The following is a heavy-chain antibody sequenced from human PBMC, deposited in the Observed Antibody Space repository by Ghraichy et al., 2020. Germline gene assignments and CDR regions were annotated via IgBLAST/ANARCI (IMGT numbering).Heavy chain of an antibody. CDR1: GFTFSSYA. Sequence: GGSLRLSCAASGFTFSSYAMSWVRQAPGKGLEWVSAISGSGGSTYYADSVKGRFTISRDNSKNTLYLQMNSLRAEDTAVYYCAKDMAVTTFEASGRHAFDIWGQGTMVTVSS. D-gene: IGHD4-17*01. CDR3: AKDMAVTTFEASGRHAFDI. V-gene: IGHV3-23*01. J-gene: IGHJ3*02. CDR2: ISGSGGST.